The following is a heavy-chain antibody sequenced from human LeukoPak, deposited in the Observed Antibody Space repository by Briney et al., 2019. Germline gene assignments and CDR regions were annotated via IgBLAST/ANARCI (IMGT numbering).Heavy chain of an antibody. V-gene: IGHV3-11*01. Sequence: PGGSLRLSCAASGFTFSDYYMSWIRQAPGKGLEWISYISTVGNTIYYADSVKGRFTISRDNAKNSLYLQMSSLRAEDTAVYYYADSGRFGELFEWGRGILVTVSS. CDR2: ISTVGNTI. J-gene: IGHJ4*02. CDR3: ADSGRFGELFE. D-gene: IGHD3-10*01. CDR1: GFTFSDYY.